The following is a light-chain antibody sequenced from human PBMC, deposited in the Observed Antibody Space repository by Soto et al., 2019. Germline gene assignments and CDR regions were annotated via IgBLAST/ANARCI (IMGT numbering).Light chain of an antibody. J-gene: IGKJ2*01. V-gene: IGKV1-5*03. CDR2: KAS. CDR1: QSISRW. CDR3: QQYNSYPYT. Sequence: DIQMTQSPSTLSASVGDRVTITCRASQSISRWLAGYQQKPGKAPKLLIYKASSLESGVPSRFSGSGSGTEFTLTISSLQPDDFATYYCQQYNSYPYTFGQGTKLEIK.